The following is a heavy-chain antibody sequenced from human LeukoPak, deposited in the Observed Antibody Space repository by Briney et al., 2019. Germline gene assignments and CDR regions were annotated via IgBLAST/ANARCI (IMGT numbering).Heavy chain of an antibody. CDR1: GYTFTGYY. D-gene: IGHD3-10*01. CDR2: INPNSGGT. Sequence: ASVKVSCKASGYTFTGYYMHWVRQAPGQGLEWMGWINPNSGGTNYAQKFQGRVTMTRDTSISTAYMELSRLRSDDTAVYYCARDQWFGAEGWFDSWGQGTLVTVSS. J-gene: IGHJ5*01. CDR3: ARDQWFGAEGWFDS. V-gene: IGHV1-2*02.